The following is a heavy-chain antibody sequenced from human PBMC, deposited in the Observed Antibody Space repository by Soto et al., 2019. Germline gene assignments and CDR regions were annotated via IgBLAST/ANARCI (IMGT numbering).Heavy chain of an antibody. CDR2: INAGSGHT. CDR1: GYTFSDYS. J-gene: IGHJ4*02. V-gene: IGHV1-3*01. D-gene: IGHD3-3*01. Sequence: QVQLVQSGAELRKPWASVRVSCQAFGYTFSDYSIQWVRQAPGQRLEWMGWINAGSGHTKYSEKFQGRITISSDTSARTAYMDLSSLRPEDTAVYYGAREQDVWFNFCFDSWGQGTMVTVSS. CDR3: AREQDVWFNFCFDS.